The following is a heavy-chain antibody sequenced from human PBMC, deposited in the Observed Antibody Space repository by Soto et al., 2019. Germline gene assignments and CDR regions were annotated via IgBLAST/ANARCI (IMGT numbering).Heavy chain of an antibody. D-gene: IGHD1-1*01. V-gene: IGHV4-30-2*01. J-gene: IGHJ4*02. CDR1: GDTISTGGYS. CDR2: TYHSGNP. Sequence: SETLSLTCAVSGDTISTGGYSWAWIRQPPGKALEWIGHTYHSGNPYYNPSLKSRVIISVDTSKNQFSLKLSSVTAADTAVYYCARRYGYSFDYWGQGTLVTVSS. CDR3: ARRYGYSFDY.